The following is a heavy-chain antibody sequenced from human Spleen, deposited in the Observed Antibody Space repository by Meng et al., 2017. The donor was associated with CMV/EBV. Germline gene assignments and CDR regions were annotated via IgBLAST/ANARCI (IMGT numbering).Heavy chain of an antibody. CDR1: GFTCSSYW. J-gene: IGHJ5*02. CDR2: IEQDGSEK. Sequence: GESLKISCAASGFTCSSYWMSWVRQAPGKGLEWVANIEQDGSEKNYVDSVKGRITISRDNAKNSLYLQMNSLRGVDTAIYYCARASGYGDNWLPNWFDLWGQGTLVTVSS. CDR3: ARASGYGDNWLPNWFDL. D-gene: IGHD1-1*01. V-gene: IGHV3-7*01.